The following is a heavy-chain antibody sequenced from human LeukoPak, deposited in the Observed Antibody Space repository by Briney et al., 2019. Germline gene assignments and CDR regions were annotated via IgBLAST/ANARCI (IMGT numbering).Heavy chain of an antibody. V-gene: IGHV3-23*01. CDR1: GFTFSSYA. J-gene: IGHJ6*03. CDR3: ARCGMPYYYYMDV. Sequence: PGGSLRLSCAASGFTFSSYAMSWVRQAPGKGLEWVSAISGSGGSTYYADSVKGRFTISRDNSKNTLYLQMNSLRAEDTAVYYCARCGMPYYYYMDVWGKGTTVTLSS. CDR2: ISGSGGST. D-gene: IGHD2-2*01.